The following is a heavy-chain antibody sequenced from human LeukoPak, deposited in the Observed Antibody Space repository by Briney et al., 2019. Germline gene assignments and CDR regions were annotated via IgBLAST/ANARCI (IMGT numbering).Heavy chain of an antibody. V-gene: IGHV3-7*01. CDR1: GFTFSSYW. D-gene: IGHD6-19*01. J-gene: IGHJ4*02. CDR2: IKQDGSEK. Sequence: GGSLRLSCAASGFTFSSYWLSWVRQAPGKGLEWVANIKQDGSEKYYVDSVMGRFTISRDNAKNSLYLQMNSLRAEDTAVYYCARDQWLVNFDYWGQGTLVTVSS. CDR3: ARDQWLVNFDY.